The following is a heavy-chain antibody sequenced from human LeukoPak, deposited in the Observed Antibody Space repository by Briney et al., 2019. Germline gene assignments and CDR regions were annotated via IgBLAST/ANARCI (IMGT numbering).Heavy chain of an antibody. CDR1: GFTFSGFE. CDR3: ARVKPRADSLDY. D-gene: IGHD2-15*01. Sequence: PGGSLRLSCAASGFTFSGFEMNWVRQAPGKGLEWVSYISLSGGSIYYADSVKGRFTISRDNAKNSLYLQMNSLRGEDTAVYYCARVKPRADSLDYWGQGTLVTVSS. CDR2: ISLSGGSI. V-gene: IGHV3-48*03. J-gene: IGHJ4*02.